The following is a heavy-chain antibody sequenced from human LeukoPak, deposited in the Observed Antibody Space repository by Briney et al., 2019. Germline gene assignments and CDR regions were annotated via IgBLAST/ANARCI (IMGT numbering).Heavy chain of an antibody. CDR2: IYTGGST. CDR3: ARGGRYGSPDY. CDR1: GITVSSNY. D-gene: IGHD3-16*02. Sequence: PGGSLRLSCEASGITVSSNYMSWVRQAPGKGLEWVLIIYTGGSTYYADSVKGRFTISRDNSKNTLYLQMNNLTAEDTAVYYCARGGRYGSPDYWGQGTLVTVSS. J-gene: IGHJ4*02. V-gene: IGHV3-53*01.